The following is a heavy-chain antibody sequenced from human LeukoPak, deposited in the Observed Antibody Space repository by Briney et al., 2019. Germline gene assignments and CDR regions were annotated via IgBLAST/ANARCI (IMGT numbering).Heavy chain of an antibody. CDR2: ISSSSSYT. V-gene: IGHV3-21*01. CDR1: GFTFSSYS. CDR3: ARVYGSGRPSSYFDY. J-gene: IGHJ4*02. Sequence: GGSLRLSCAASGFTFSSYSMNWVRQAPGKGLEWVSSISSSSSYTYYADSVKGRFTISRDNAKNSLYLQMNSLRAEDTAVYYCARVYGSGRPSSYFDYWGQGTLVTVSS. D-gene: IGHD3-10*01.